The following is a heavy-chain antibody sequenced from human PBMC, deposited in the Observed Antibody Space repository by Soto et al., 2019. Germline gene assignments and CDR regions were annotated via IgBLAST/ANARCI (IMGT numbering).Heavy chain of an antibody. J-gene: IGHJ4*02. V-gene: IGHV3-30*18. CDR3: AKDSPAYSSGWPLHY. D-gene: IGHD6-19*01. CDR1: GFTFSSYG. CDR2: ISYDGSNK. Sequence: GGSLRLYCAASGFTFSSYGMHWVRQAPGKGLEWVAVISYDGSNKYYADSVKGRFTISRDNSKNTLYLQMNSLRAEDTAVYYCAKDSPAYSSGWPLHYWGQGT.